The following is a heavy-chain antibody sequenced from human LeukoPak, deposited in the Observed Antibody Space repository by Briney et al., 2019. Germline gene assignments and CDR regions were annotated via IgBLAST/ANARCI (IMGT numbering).Heavy chain of an antibody. CDR3: GKGGNFFGWGGPRFES. V-gene: IGHV3-23*01. CDR2: INGNGGRA. CDR1: GFSFSSYA. Sequence: GGSLRLSCAASGFSFSSYAIDWVRQAPGKGLEWVSSINGNGGRAKYADFVTGRFTISRDSSQNTVYLQMNSLRAEDTAVYYWGKGGNFFGWGGPRFESWGQGTLVTVPS. J-gene: IGHJ4*02. D-gene: IGHD3-10*01.